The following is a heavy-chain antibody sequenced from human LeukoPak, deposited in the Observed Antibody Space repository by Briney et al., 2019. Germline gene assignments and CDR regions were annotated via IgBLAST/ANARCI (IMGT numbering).Heavy chain of an antibody. CDR3: ARERGHYYYGSGSYRDWFGP. V-gene: IGHV4-61*02. J-gene: IGHJ5*02. CDR1: GGSISSGSYH. D-gene: IGHD3-10*01. Sequence: SETLSLTCTVSGGSISSGSYHWSWIRQPAGKGLEWIGRIYTSGSTNYNPSLKSRVTISVDTSKNQFSLKLSSVTAADTAVYYCARERGHYYYGSGSYRDWFGPWGQGTLVTVSS. CDR2: IYTSGST.